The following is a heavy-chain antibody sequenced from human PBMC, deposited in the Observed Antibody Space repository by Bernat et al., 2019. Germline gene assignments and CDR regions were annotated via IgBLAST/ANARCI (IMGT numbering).Heavy chain of an antibody. CDR1: GGSISSGGYS. CDR3: ARGGRVTMVRGVSHFDY. V-gene: IGHV4-30-2*01. Sequence: QLQLQESGSGLVKPSQTLSLTCAVSGGSISSGGYSWSWIRQPPGKGLEWIGYIYHGGSTYYNPSLKSRVTISVDRSKNQFSLKLSSVTAADTAVYYCARGGRVTMVRGVSHFDYWGQGTLVTVSS. J-gene: IGHJ4*02. CDR2: IYHGGST. D-gene: IGHD3-10*01.